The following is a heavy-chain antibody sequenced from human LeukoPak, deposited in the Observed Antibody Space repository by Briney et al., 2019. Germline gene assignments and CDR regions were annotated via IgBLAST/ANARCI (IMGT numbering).Heavy chain of an antibody. CDR1: GGSISSGGYS. Sequence: SETLSLTCAVSGGSISSGGYSWSWIRQPPGKGLEWIGYIYHSGSTYYNPSLKSRVTISVDRSKNQFSLKLSSVTAADTAVYYCARAGHGSWYFDLWGRGTLVTVSS. CDR2: IYHSGST. V-gene: IGHV4-30-2*01. CDR3: ARAGHGSWYFDL. D-gene: IGHD2-8*02. J-gene: IGHJ2*01.